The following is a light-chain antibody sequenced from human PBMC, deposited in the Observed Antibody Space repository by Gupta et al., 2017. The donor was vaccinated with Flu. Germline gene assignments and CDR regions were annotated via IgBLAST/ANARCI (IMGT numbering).Light chain of an antibody. CDR2: DVS. V-gene: IGLV2-14*01. CDR3: SSYTSGSTSVVG. Sequence: QSALTQPASVSGSPVQSITISCTGTTSDVGGYNSVSWYQQRPGTAPKLMIYDVSNRPSGRANRFSGSKSGSTASLTISGLQAEDEADYYCSSYTSGSTSVVGFGGGTKLTVL. J-gene: IGLJ2*01. CDR1: TSDVGGYNS.